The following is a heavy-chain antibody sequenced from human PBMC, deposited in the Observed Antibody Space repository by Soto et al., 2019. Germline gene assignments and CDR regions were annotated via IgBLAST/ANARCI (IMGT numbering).Heavy chain of an antibody. D-gene: IGHD5-18*01. CDR3: ARESNTGYSYGYRA. J-gene: IGHJ5*02. CDR2: ISYYGSNK. V-gene: IGHV3-30-3*01. Sequence: QVQLVESGGGVVQPGRSLRLSCAASGFTFSSYAMHWVRQAPGKGLEWVAVISYYGSNKYYADSVKGRFTISRDNSKNTLYLQINTLRAEDTAVYYCARESNTGYSYGYRAWGQGTLVTVSS. CDR1: GFTFSSYA.